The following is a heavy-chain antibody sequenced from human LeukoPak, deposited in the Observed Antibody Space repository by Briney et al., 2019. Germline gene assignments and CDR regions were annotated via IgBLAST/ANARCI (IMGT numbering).Heavy chain of an antibody. CDR1: GGSISSGDYY. J-gene: IGHJ4*02. CDR3: AREGYGGDSGLDS. V-gene: IGHV4-30-4*08. D-gene: IGHD4-23*01. CDR2: IYYSGST. Sequence: PSETLSLTCTVSGGSISSGDYYWSWIRQPPGKDLEWIGYIYYSGSTYYNPSLKSRVTISVDTSKNQFSLKLSSVTAADTAVYYCAREGYGGDSGLDSWGQGTLVTVSS.